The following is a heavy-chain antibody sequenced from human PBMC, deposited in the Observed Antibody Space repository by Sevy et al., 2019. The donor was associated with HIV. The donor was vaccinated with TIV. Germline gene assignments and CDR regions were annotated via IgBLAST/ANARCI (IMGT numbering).Heavy chain of an antibody. D-gene: IGHD2-2*03. Sequence: ASVKVSCKASGYSFSDYYMQWVRQAPGQGLEWMGWISPHIGGTRYAPKFQGRVTKTRDTSTNKAYMEVSSLTSDDTATYYCARDGLADRVNDYGMDVWGQGTTVTVSS. J-gene: IGHJ6*02. V-gene: IGHV1-2*02. CDR2: ISPHIGGT. CDR3: ARDGLADRVNDYGMDV. CDR1: GYSFSDYY.